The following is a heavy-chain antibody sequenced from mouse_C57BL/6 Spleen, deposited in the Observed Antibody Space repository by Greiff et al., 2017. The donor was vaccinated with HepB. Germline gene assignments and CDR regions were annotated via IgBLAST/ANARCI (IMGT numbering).Heavy chain of an antibody. CDR1: DSEVFPIAY. V-gene: IGHV15-2*01. Sequence: VQLQQSGSELRSPGSSVKLSCKDFDSEVFPIAYMSWVRQKPGHGFEWIGGILPSIGRTIYGEKFEDKATLDADTLSNTAYLELNSLTSEDSAIYYCARPSSHYYGSSYGWYFDVWGTGTTVTVSS. J-gene: IGHJ1*03. CDR2: ILPSIGRT. CDR3: ARPSSHYYGSSYGWYFDV. D-gene: IGHD1-1*01.